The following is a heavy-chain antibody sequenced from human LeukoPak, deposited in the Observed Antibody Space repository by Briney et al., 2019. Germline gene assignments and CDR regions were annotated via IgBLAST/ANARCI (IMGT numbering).Heavy chain of an antibody. Sequence: SETLSLTCTVFGDSISTFYWSWIRQPAGKGLEWIGHIYTSGSTNYNPSLESRVTISVDTSKNHVSLNLTSVTAADTAVYYCVRPESAGTKYRFDYWGQGALVTVSS. J-gene: IGHJ4*02. CDR2: IYTSGST. CDR3: VRPESAGTKYRFDY. CDR1: GDSISTFY. D-gene: IGHD1-1*01. V-gene: IGHV4-4*07.